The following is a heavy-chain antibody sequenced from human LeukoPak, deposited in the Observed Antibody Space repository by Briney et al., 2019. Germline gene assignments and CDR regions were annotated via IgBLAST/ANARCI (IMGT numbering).Heavy chain of an antibody. D-gene: IGHD3-9*01. CDR2: INPNSGGT. CDR3: ASQPYYDILTGGRGYMDV. CDR1: GYTFTGYY. J-gene: IGHJ6*03. Sequence: ASVKVSCKASGYTFTGYYMHWVRQAPGQGLEWMGWINPNSGGTNYAQKFQGRVTMTRDTSISTAYMGLSRLRSDDTAVYYCASQPYYDILTGGRGYMDVWGKGTTVTVSS. V-gene: IGHV1-2*02.